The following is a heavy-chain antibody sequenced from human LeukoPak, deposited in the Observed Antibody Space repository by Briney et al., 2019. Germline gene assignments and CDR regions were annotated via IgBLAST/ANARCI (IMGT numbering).Heavy chain of an antibody. CDR1: GFSFSGYS. D-gene: IGHD2-2*01. V-gene: IGHV3-21*06. J-gene: IGHJ4*02. CDR2: ISPSSTYI. CDR3: ARGRGCSSMSCYPDY. Sequence: PGGSLRLSCAASGFSFSGYSVNWVRQAPGKGLEWVSSISPSSTYISYADSVKGRFTISRDNAKNSLYLQMNRLRAEDTAVYYCARGRGCSSMSCYPDYWGQGTLVTVSS.